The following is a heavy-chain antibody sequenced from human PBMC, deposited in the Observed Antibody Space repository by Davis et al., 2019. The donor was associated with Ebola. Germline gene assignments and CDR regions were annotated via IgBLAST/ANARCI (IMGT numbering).Heavy chain of an antibody. D-gene: IGHD1-26*01. V-gene: IGHV1-18*04. CDR3: ARGEGAPDF. CDR2: IRTYDGNT. Sequence: ASVKVSCKASGYTFFNYGITWVRQAPGESLEWLGWIRTYDGNTNYAQKLQDRVTMTTDTSTTTVFMELTNLRSDDTAVYWCARGEGAPDFWGQGTLVTVSS. J-gene: IGHJ4*02. CDR1: GYTFFNYG.